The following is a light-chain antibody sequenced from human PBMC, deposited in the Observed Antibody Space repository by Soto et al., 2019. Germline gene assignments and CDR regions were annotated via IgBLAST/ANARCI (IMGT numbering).Light chain of an antibody. CDR1: QTISSW. V-gene: IGKV1-5*03. CDR2: KAS. J-gene: IGKJ1*01. CDR3: QHYNSYSEA. Sequence: DIQMTQSPSTRSVSVVDIVTITCRASQTISSWLAWYQQKPGKAPKLLIYKASTLKSGVPSRFSGSGSGTEFTLTISSLQPDDFATYYCQHYNSYSEAFGQGTKVDI.